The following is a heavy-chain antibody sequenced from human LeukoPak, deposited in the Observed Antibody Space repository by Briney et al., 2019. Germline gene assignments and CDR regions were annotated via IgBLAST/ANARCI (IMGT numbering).Heavy chain of an antibody. CDR3: ARAPEVIHYFDY. CDR1: GYTFTSHG. Sequence: ASVKVSCKASGYTFTSHGITWVRQAPGQGLEWMGWISASNGNTKYAQKVQGRVTMTRDTSTSTVYMELSSLRSEDTAVYYCARAPEVIHYFDYWGQGTLVTVSS. D-gene: IGHD2-21*01. V-gene: IGHV1-18*01. J-gene: IGHJ4*02. CDR2: ISASNGNT.